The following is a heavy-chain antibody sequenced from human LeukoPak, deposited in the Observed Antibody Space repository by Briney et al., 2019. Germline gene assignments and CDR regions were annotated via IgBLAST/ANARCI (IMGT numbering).Heavy chain of an antibody. CDR3: ASSGLGCSGGSCYGLACYY. V-gene: IGHV1-69*13. CDR2: IIPIFGTA. Sequence: SVKVSCKASGGTFSSYAISWVRQAPGQGLEWLGGIIPIFGTANYAQKFQGRVTITADESTSTAYMELSSLRSEDTAVYYCASSGLGCSGGSCYGLACYYWGQGTLVTVSS. J-gene: IGHJ4*02. CDR1: GGTFSSYA. D-gene: IGHD2-15*01.